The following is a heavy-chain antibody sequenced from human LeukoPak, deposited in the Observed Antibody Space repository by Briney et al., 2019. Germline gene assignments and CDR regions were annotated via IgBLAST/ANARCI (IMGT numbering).Heavy chain of an antibody. Sequence: SETLSLTCAVSDCSISSGNYWGWIRQPPGKGLEWIGSVYHSGSTHYSPSLKSRVTISVDTSKNQFSLKLRSVTAADTAVYYCARNDSSGYFDYWGQGTLVTVSS. D-gene: IGHD3-22*01. J-gene: IGHJ4*02. V-gene: IGHV4-38-2*01. CDR1: DCSISSGNY. CDR2: VYHSGST. CDR3: ARNDSSGYFDY.